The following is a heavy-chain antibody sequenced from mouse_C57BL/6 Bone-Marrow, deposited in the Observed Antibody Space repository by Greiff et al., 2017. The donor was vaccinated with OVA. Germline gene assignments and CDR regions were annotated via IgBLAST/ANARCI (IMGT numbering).Heavy chain of an antibody. Sequence: VKLMESGPGLVQPSQSLSITCTVSGFSLTSYGVHWVRQSPGKGLEWLGVIWRGGSTDYNAAFMSRLSITKDNSKSQVFFKMNSLQADDTAIYYCAKNSRMVTTHYYAMDYWGQGTSVTVSS. V-gene: IGHV2-5*01. D-gene: IGHD2-10*02. CDR2: IWRGGST. CDR1: GFSLTSYG. J-gene: IGHJ4*01. CDR3: AKNSRMVTTHYYAMDY.